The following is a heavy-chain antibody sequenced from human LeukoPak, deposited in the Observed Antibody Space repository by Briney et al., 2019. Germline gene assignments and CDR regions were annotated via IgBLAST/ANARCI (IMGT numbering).Heavy chain of an antibody. J-gene: IGHJ3*01. CDR2: ISGSGGST. CDR1: GFTFSSYA. D-gene: IGHD1-26*01. V-gene: IGHV3-23*01. CDR3: AKVNSGIYLHDAFDV. Sequence: PGVSLRLSCAASGFTFSSYAMNWVRQAPGKGLEWGAVISGSGGSTYYADSVKGRFTISRDNPRNTLFLQINSLRAEDTAIYYCAKVNSGIYLHDAFDVWAQGTMVTVSS.